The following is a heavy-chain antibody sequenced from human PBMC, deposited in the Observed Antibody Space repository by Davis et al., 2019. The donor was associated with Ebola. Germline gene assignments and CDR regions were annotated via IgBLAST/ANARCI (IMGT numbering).Heavy chain of an antibody. CDR3: ATSYFTLTTLY. CDR1: GFTFSSYA. V-gene: IGHV3-23*01. J-gene: IGHJ4*02. D-gene: IGHD3-9*01. CDR2: ISGSAGSA. Sequence: GGSLRLSCAASGFTFSSYAMSWVRQAPGKGLEWVSGISGSAGSAYYADSVKGRFTISRDNLQDTLYLQMNTLSAEDSGVYYCATSYFTLTTLYWGQGTLVIVSS.